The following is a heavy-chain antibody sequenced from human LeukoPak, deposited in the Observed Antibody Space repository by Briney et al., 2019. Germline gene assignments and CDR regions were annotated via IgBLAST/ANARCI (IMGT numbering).Heavy chain of an antibody. D-gene: IGHD3-3*01. V-gene: IGHV3-7*01. J-gene: IGHJ3*02. Sequence: GGSLRLSCAASGFTFNTYWMGWVRQAPGKGLEWVANIKQDGSEKYYVDSVTGRFTISRDNAKNSLYLQMNSLRAEDTAVYYCARSLSASNYDFWSGYSDPDAFDIWGQGTMVTVSS. CDR2: IKQDGSEK. CDR1: GFTFNTYW. CDR3: ARSLSASNYDFWSGYSDPDAFDI.